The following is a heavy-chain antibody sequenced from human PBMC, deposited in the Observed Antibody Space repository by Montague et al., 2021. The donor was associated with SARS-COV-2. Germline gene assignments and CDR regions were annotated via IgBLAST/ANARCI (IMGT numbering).Heavy chain of an antibody. CDR3: ARLRDGVVPSPILGIGPYFTYYYMDV. V-gene: IGHV4-34*01. J-gene: IGHJ6*03. CDR1: GTSSSGYY. Sequence: SETLSLTCAVHGTSSSGYYWNWIRQRPGKGLEWIGEINHGGSTNYNPSLKNRLTISADTSKNQFSLKLTSVAATDTAVYYCARLRDGVVPSPILGIGPYFTYYYMDVWGKGTTVTVS. CDR2: INHGGST. D-gene: IGHD2-15*01.